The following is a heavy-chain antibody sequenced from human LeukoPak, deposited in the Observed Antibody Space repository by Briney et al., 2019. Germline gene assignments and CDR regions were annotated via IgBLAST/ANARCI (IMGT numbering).Heavy chain of an antibody. J-gene: IGHJ4*02. CDR2: IITIFGTA. D-gene: IGHD3-10*01. CDR1: GGTFSSYV. CDR3: ARATDYYGSGSYYFDY. Sequence: SVKVSCKASGGTFSSYVISWVRQAPGQGLEWMGGIITIFGTANYAQKFQGRVTIAADESTSTAYMELSSLRSEDTAVYYCARATDYYGSGSYYFDYWGQGTLVTVSS. V-gene: IGHV1-69*13.